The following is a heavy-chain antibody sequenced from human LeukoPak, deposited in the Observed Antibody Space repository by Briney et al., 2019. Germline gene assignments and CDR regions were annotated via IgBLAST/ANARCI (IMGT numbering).Heavy chain of an antibody. D-gene: IGHD6-19*01. CDR3: ARWYSSGWAFDY. CDR1: GGTISSFY. Sequence: SQSMSLICTVSGGTISSFYWNWVRQPPRKGLEWMGYINYSGSTKNNPPLKRRVVISVGTSKIRSAQKLRSVTAADTAVYYCARWYSSGWAFDYWGQGTLVTVSS. V-gene: IGHV4-59*08. CDR2: INYSGST. J-gene: IGHJ4*02.